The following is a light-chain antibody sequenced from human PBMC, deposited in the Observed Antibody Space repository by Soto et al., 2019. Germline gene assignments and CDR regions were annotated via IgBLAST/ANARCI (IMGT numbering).Light chain of an antibody. V-gene: IGLV1-40*01. CDR2: GNI. J-gene: IGLJ2*01. Sequence: QAVVTQPPSLSGAPGQRVTISCTGSSSNIGAGYNVHWYQQLPGRAPKLLIYGNINRPSGVPDRFSGSRSGTSASLAITGLQAEDEADYYCQSYDSSLSEGVFGGGTKLTVL. CDR1: SSNIGAGYN. CDR3: QSYDSSLSEGV.